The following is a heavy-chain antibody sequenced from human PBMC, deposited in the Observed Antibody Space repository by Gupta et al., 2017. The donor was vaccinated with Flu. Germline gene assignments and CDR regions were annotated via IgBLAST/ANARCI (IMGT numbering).Heavy chain of an antibody. J-gene: IGHJ4*02. Sequence: EVQLVESGGGLVQPGRSLTLSCAASGFTLDEYTMHWVRQAPGKGLEWVAGISGNSDSLGYADSVRGRFTISRDNAQTSLYLQMNGLRVEDTALYYCTKDRYCSSGICPFDYWGQGTLVTVSS. CDR2: ISGNSDSL. V-gene: IGHV3-9*01. CDR1: GFTLDEYT. CDR3: TKDRYCSSGICPFDY. D-gene: IGHD2-15*01.